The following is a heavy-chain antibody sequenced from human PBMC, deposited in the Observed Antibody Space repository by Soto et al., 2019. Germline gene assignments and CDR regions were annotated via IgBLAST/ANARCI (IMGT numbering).Heavy chain of an antibody. D-gene: IGHD4-17*01. Sequence: ASVKVSCKASGYTFTSYGISWVRQAPGQGLEWMGWISAYNGNTNYAQKLQGRVTMTTDTSTSTAYMELRSLRSDDTAVYYCARDLYGDYLPHNWFDPWGQGTLVTVSS. J-gene: IGHJ5*02. CDR1: GYTFTSYG. CDR3: ARDLYGDYLPHNWFDP. CDR2: ISAYNGNT. V-gene: IGHV1-18*04.